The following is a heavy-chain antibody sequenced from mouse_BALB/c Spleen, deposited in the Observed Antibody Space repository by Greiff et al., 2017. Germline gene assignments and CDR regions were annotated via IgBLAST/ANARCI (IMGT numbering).Heavy chain of an antibody. CDR3: ARGGTTATWFAY. CDR2: IYPGNVNT. CDR1: GYTFTSYY. V-gene: IGHV1S56*01. D-gene: IGHD1-2*01. Sequence: LVESGPELVKPGASVRISCKASGYTFTSYYIHWVKQRPGQGLEWIGWIYPGNVNTKYNEKFKGKATLTADKSSSTAYMQLSSLTSEDSAVYFCARGGTTATWFAYWGQGTLVTVSA. J-gene: IGHJ3*01.